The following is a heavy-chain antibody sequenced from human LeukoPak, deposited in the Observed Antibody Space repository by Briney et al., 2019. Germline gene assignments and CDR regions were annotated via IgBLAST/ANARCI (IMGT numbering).Heavy chain of an antibody. D-gene: IGHD1-26*01. CDR1: GFXFSSYA. CDR2: ISGSGGST. J-gene: IGHJ4*02. V-gene: IGHV3-23*01. Sequence: GGSLRLSCAASGFXFSSYAISWARQAPGKGLEWVSRISGSGGSTYYADSVKGRFTISRDNSKNTLYLQMNSLRAEDTAVYYCARVGARYYFDYWGQGTLVTVSS. CDR3: ARVGARYYFDY.